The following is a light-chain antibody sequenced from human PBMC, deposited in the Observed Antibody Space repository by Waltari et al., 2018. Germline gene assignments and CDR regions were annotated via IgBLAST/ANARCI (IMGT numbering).Light chain of an antibody. Sequence: EVVLTQSQDILSLSPGEGATISCRANQNIDRAYLAWYQHRPGQAPRLVIHGTSNRATGIPDRFSGSGSGTDFTLTVSRLEPEDFAVYYCQHYGTSFGGGTRVE. CDR1: QNIDRAY. V-gene: IGKV3-20*01. CDR2: GTS. CDR3: QHYGTS. J-gene: IGKJ4*02.